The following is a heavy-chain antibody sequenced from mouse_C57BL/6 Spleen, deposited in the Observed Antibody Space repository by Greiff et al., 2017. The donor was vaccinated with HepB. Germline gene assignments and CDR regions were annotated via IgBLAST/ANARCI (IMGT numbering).Heavy chain of an antibody. CDR1: GFTFSSYA. CDR3: TRWDDGDAMDY. J-gene: IGHJ4*01. V-gene: IGHV5-9-1*02. CDR2: ISSGGDYI. D-gene: IGHD4-1*01. Sequence: EVHLVESGEGLVKPGGSLKLSCAASGFTFSSYAMSWVRQTPEKRLEWVAYISSGGDYIYYADTVKGRFTISRDNARNTLYLQMSSLKSEDTAMYYCTRWDDGDAMDYWGQGTSVTVSS.